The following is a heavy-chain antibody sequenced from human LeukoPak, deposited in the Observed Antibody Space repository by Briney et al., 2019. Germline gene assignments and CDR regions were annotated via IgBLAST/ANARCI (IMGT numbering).Heavy chain of an antibody. CDR2: IKQDGSEK. CDR3: ARLGRAVAGPYDSFDY. V-gene: IGHV3-7*01. Sequence: GGSLRLSCAASGFTFSSYWMSWVRQAPGKGLEWVANIKQDGSEKYYVDSVKGRFTISRDSAKNSLYLQMNSLRAEDTAVYYCARLGRAVAGPYDSFDYWGQGTLVTVSS. J-gene: IGHJ4*02. CDR1: GFTFSSYW. D-gene: IGHD6-19*01.